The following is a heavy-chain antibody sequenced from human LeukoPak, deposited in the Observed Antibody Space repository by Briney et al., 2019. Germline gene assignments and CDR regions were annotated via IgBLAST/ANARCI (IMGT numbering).Heavy chain of an antibody. CDR2: IGEEKSGSWT. CDR1: GFTLSNYP. V-gene: IGHV3-23*01. CDR3: ARGETQYMWDYKRNIDF. J-gene: IGHJ4*02. Sequence: GSLRLSCAASGFTLSNYPMGWVRQAPVKGLEWLSAIGEEKSGSWTKSADSVKGRFTISRDNSENTLYLQMNSLRAEDTAVYYCARGETQYMWDYKRNIDFWGQGTLVTVSS. D-gene: IGHD1-26*01.